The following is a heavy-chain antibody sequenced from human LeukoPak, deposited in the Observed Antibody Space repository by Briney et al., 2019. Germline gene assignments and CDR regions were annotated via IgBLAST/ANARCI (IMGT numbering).Heavy chain of an antibody. V-gene: IGHV3-9*01. D-gene: IGHD4-17*01. CDR2: ISWNSGSI. Sequence: GGSLRLSCAASGFTFDAYAMHWVRQAPGKGLEWVSGISWNSGSIGYADSVKGRFTISRDNAKNSLYLQMNSLRAEDTALYYCAKEGGVTTSFDYWGQGTLVTVSS. CDR3: AKEGGVTTSFDY. J-gene: IGHJ4*02. CDR1: GFTFDAYA.